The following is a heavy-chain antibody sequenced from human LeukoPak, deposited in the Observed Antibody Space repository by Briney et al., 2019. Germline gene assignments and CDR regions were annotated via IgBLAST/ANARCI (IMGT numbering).Heavy chain of an antibody. CDR3: ARHRSGWLQSSFDY. Sequence: SETLSLTCTVSGGSISSSSYYWGWIRQPPGKGLEWIGSIYYSGSTYYNPALKSRVTISVDTSKNQFSLKLSSVTAADTAVYYCARHRSGWLQSSFDYWGQGTLVTVSS. CDR2: IYYSGST. D-gene: IGHD5-24*01. V-gene: IGHV4-39*01. J-gene: IGHJ4*02. CDR1: GGSISSSSYY.